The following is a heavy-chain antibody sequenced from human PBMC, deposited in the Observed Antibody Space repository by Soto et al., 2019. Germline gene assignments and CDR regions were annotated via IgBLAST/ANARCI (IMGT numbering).Heavy chain of an antibody. V-gene: IGHV4-61*01. Sequence: SETLSLTCTVSGGSVSSVSYYWIWIRQPPGKGLEWIGYIYYSGSTNYNPSVKSRVTISVDTSKNQFSLNLNSVTASDTAVYYCVSQRTSVLTQAYFDYWGPGALVTVSS. J-gene: IGHJ4*02. CDR3: VSQRTSVLTQAYFDY. CDR1: GGSVSSVSYY. D-gene: IGHD2-8*01. CDR2: IYYSGST.